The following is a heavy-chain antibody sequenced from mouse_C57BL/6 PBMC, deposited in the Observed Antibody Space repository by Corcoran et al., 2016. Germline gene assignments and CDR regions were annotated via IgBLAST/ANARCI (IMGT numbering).Heavy chain of an antibody. D-gene: IGHD1-1*01. CDR1: GYTFTDYY. V-gene: IGHV1-26*01. J-gene: IGHJ4*01. Sequence: EVQLQQSGPELVKPGASVKISCKASGYTFTDYYMNWVKQSHGKSLEWIGDINPNYGGTSYNQKFKGKATLTVDKSSSTAYMELRSLTSEDSAVYYCAREATVVATRAMDYWGQGTSVTVSS. CDR2: INPNYGGT. CDR3: AREATVVATRAMDY.